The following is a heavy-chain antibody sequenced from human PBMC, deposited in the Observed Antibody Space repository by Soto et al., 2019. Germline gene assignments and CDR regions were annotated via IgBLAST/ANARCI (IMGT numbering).Heavy chain of an antibody. CDR1: GSTVSSYA. CDR2: ISYDGSNK. D-gene: IGHD5-18*01. V-gene: IGHV3-30-3*01. Sequence: CLTLSCVASGSTVSSYAMHWVRQAPGKGLEWVAVISYDGSNKYYADSVKGRFTISRDNSKNTLYLQMNSLRAEDTAVYYCARDSGKGIKIFHDYYYYGMDVWGQGTTVTVSS. CDR3: ARDSGKGIKIFHDYYYYGMDV. J-gene: IGHJ6*02.